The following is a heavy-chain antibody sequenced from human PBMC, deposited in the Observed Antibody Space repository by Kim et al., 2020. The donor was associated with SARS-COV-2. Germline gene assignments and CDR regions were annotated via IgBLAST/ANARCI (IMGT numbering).Heavy chain of an antibody. Sequence: PGRRLEWIGEINQSGSPNYNPPLQSRVTILIDMSKNQFILRLSSVNAADAGLYYCARAYDNYGRWFDPWGQGALVTVSS. D-gene: IGHD3-10*01. CDR2: INQSGSP. V-gene: IGHV4-34*01. J-gene: IGHJ5*02. CDR3: ARAYDNYGRWFDP.